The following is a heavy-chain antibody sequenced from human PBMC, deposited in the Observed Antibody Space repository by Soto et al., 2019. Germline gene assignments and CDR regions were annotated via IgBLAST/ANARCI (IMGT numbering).Heavy chain of an antibody. V-gene: IGHV1-3*01. CDR1: GYTFTTYA. D-gene: IGHD2-2*01. J-gene: IGHJ6*02. Sequence: ASVKVSCKASGYTFTTYAVHWVRQAPGQRLEWMGWFNAGNGNTKYSQKFQGRVTITMDTSATTAYMELSGLRSEDTAVYYCARDCITTSCYSGYYYYGMDVWGQGTTVTVSS. CDR2: FNAGNGNT. CDR3: ARDCITTSCYSGYYYYGMDV.